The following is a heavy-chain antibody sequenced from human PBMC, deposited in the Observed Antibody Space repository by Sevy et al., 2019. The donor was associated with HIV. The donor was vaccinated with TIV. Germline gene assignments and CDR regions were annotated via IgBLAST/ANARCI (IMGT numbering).Heavy chain of an antibody. J-gene: IGHJ3*02. Sequence: GGSLRLSCAASGFTFSSYAMSWVRQAPGKGLEWVWAISGSGGSTYYAASVKGRFTISRDNSKNTLYLQMNSLRAEDTAVYYCANGDGLDAFDIWGQGTMVTVSS. CDR2: ISGSGGST. D-gene: IGHD3-10*01. CDR1: GFTFSSYA. CDR3: ANGDGLDAFDI. V-gene: IGHV3-23*01.